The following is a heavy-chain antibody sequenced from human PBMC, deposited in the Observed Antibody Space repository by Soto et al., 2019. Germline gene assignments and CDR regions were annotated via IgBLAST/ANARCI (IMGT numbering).Heavy chain of an antibody. CDR3: ARGVGSGTYYNQYNWFDP. CDR2: INTYNGNT. CDR1: VYTFTNYG. J-gene: IGHJ5*02. Sequence: ASVKVCCKASVYTFTNYGSSWVRQAPGQGLEWMGWINTYNGNTNHAQKLQGRVTMTTDTSTSTAYMELRSLRSDDTAVYYCARGVGSGTYYNQYNWFDPWGQGTLVTVSS. V-gene: IGHV1-18*01. D-gene: IGHD3-10*01.